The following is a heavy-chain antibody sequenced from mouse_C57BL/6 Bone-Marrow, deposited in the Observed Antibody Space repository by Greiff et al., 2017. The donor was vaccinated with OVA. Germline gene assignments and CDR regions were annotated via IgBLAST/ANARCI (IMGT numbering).Heavy chain of an antibody. CDR1: GYTFTSYW. CDR3: ARWADGYYVAFAD. J-gene: IGHJ3*01. CDR2: IYPGSGST. D-gene: IGHD2-3*01. Sequence: QVQLQQPGAELVKPGASVKMSCKASGYTFTSYWITWVKQRPGQGLEWIGDIYPGSGSTNYNEKFKSKATLTVDTSSSTAYMQLSSLTSEDAAVYYCARWADGYYVAFADWGKGTLVTVSA. V-gene: IGHV1-55*01.